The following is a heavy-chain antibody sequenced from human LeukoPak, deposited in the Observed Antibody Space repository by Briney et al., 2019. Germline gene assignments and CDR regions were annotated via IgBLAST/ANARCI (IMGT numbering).Heavy chain of an antibody. CDR3: ARAPGGGGNGDYYCYYYMDV. V-gene: IGHV1-69*05. CDR2: IIPIFGTA. CDR1: GGTFSSYA. D-gene: IGHD4-23*01. J-gene: IGHJ6*03. Sequence: RASVKVSCKASGGTFSSYAISWARQAPGQGLEWMGRIIPIFGTANYAQKFQGRVTITTDESTSTAYMELSSLRSEDTAVYYCARAPGGGGNGDYYCYYYMDVWGKGTTVTVSS.